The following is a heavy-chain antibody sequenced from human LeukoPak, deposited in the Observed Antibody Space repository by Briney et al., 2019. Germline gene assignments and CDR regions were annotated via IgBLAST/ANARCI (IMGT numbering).Heavy chain of an antibody. J-gene: IGHJ3*02. V-gene: IGHV1-69*06. Sequence: VASVKVSCKASGGTFSSYAISWVRQAPGQGLEWMGGIIPISGTANYAQKFQGRVTITADKSTSTAYMELSSLRSEDTAVYYCARARVTVVAYAFDIWGQGTMVTVSS. CDR2: IIPISGTA. CDR3: ARARVTVVAYAFDI. CDR1: GGTFSSYA. D-gene: IGHD3-22*01.